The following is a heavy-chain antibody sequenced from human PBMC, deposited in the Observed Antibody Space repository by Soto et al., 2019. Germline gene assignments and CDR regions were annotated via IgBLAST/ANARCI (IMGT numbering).Heavy chain of an antibody. V-gene: IGHV3-11*01. CDR1: GFTFSDYY. D-gene: IGHD6-13*01. CDR2: ISSSGSTI. Sequence: GGSLRLSCAASGFTFSDYYMSWIRQAPGKGLEWVSYISSSGSTIYYADSVKGRFTISRDNAKNSLYLQMNSLRAEDTAVYYCARVVAAGIYYYYYYMDVWGKGTTVTVSS. J-gene: IGHJ6*03. CDR3: ARVVAAGIYYYYYYMDV.